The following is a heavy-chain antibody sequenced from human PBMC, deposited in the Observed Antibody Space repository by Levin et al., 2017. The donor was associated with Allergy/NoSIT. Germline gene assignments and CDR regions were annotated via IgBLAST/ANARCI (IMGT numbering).Heavy chain of an antibody. CDR2: ISSSSGYI. V-gene: IGHV3-21*01. Sequence: PGGSLRLSCAASGFTFGSYSMNWVRQAPGKGLEWVSSISSSSGYIHYADSVKGRFTISRDNAKNSLYLQMNSLRAEDTAMYYCARSVTFGGVIAIIDAFDIWGQGTMATVSS. CDR3: ARSVTFGGVIAIIDAFDI. J-gene: IGHJ3*02. D-gene: IGHD3-16*02. CDR1: GFTFGSYS.